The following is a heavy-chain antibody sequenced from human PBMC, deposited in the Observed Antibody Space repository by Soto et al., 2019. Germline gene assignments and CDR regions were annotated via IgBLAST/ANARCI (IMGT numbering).Heavy chain of an antibody. CDR2: MHHSGNN. CDR1: GGSISSGGYS. J-gene: IGHJ4*02. D-gene: IGHD2-8*02. V-gene: IGHV4-30-2*01. Sequence: QLQLQESGSGLVKPSENLSLTCVVSGGSISSGGYSWAWIRQPPGKGLEWIGYMHHSGNNFYNPSLKSRGTIAVDTSRNQVFLNLNSVTAADTAVYYCGLFFSAGAFDNYWGQGTLVTVSS. CDR3: GLFFSAGAFDNY.